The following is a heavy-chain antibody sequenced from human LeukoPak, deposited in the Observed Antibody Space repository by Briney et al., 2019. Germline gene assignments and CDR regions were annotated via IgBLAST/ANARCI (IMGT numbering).Heavy chain of an antibody. CDR1: GGSISSSSYY. D-gene: IGHD3-10*01. V-gene: IGHV4-39*07. Sequence: PSETLSLTCTVSGGSISSSSYYWGWIRQPPGKGLEWIGSIYYSGSTYYNPSLKSRVTISVDTSKNQFSLKLSSVTAADTAVYYCARATDITMVRGVIISIEPFDPWGQGTLVTVSS. CDR3: ARATDITMVRGVIISIEPFDP. CDR2: IYYSGST. J-gene: IGHJ5*02.